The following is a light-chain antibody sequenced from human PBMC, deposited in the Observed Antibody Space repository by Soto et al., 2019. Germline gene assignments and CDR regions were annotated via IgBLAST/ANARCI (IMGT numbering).Light chain of an antibody. J-gene: IGLJ1*01. Sequence: QSALTQPACVSGSPGQSITISCTGTRGDIVSYNRVSWYQQHPGKAPKLRIYEVTDRPSGVSNRFSGSKSGNTASLTISGLQAEDESEYYCSSYTNINTRACVFGTGTKLTVL. V-gene: IGLV2-14*01. CDR1: RGDIVSYNR. CDR2: EVT. CDR3: SSYTNINTRACV.